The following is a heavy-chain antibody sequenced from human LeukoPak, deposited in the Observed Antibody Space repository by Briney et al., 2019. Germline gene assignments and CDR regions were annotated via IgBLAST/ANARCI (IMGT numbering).Heavy chain of an antibody. CDR2: ISGSGGST. Sequence: GGSLRLSCAASGFTFSSYAMSWVRQAPGKGLEWVSAISGSGGSTYYADSVKGRFTISRDNSKNALYLQMNSLRAEDTAVYYCAKDAMSSGYYSRSQNWFDPWGQGTLVTVSS. J-gene: IGHJ5*02. CDR3: AKDAMSSGYYSRSQNWFDP. D-gene: IGHD3-22*01. V-gene: IGHV3-23*01. CDR1: GFTFSSYA.